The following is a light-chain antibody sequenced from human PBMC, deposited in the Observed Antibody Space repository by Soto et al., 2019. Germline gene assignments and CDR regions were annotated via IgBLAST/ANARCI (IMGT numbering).Light chain of an antibody. CDR2: DAS. V-gene: IGKV1-33*01. CDR3: QQYDSLPIT. CDR1: QGISNY. Sequence: DIQLTQSPSSLPASVGDRFTITCQASQGISNYLNWYQQKPGKAPELLINDASNLEMGVPSRFSGVGSGTDFTFTISSLQPEDIATYFCQQYDSLPITFGQGTRLEIK. J-gene: IGKJ5*01.